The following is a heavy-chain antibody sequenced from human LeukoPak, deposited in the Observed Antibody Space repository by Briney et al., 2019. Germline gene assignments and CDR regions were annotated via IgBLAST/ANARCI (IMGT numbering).Heavy chain of an antibody. D-gene: IGHD3-22*01. J-gene: IGHJ3*02. CDR2: IYHSGST. CDR3: ARSPYYHDSSGYSRSYAFDI. Sequence: PSETLSLTCAVSGGSISSGGYSWSWIRQPPGKGLEWIGYIYHSGSTYYNPSLKSRVTISVDRSKNQFSLELSSVTAADTAMYYCARSPYYHDSSGYSRSYAFDIWGQGTMVTGSS. V-gene: IGHV4-30-2*01. CDR1: GGSISSGGYS.